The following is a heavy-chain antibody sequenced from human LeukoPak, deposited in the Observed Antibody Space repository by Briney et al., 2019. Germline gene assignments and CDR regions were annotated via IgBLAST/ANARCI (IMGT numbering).Heavy chain of an antibody. V-gene: IGHV4-59*02. D-gene: IGHD4-23*01. CDR3: ARDNDYGGNYGLGY. CDR2: IHYTGSS. CDR1: GDSVTTYY. Sequence: PSETLSLTCTVSGDSVTTYYWSWIRQPPGKGLEWIAYIHYTGSSNYNPSLKSRVTISVDTSKNQFSLKLSSVTAADTAVYYCARDNDYGGNYGLGYWGQGTLVTVSS. J-gene: IGHJ4*02.